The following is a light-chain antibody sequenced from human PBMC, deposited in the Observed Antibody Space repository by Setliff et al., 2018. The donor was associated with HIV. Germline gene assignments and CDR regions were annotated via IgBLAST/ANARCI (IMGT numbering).Light chain of an antibody. CDR3: GTWDDSLNGYV. Sequence: SVLTQPPSASGTPGQRVTVSCSGSSSNIGSNPVNWYQQLPGTAPKLLIYSHDQRPSGVPDRFSGSKSGTSASLAISGLQSEDEAEYYCGTWDDSLNGYVFGTGTKVTVL. V-gene: IGLV1-44*01. CDR2: SHD. J-gene: IGLJ1*01. CDR1: SSNIGSNP.